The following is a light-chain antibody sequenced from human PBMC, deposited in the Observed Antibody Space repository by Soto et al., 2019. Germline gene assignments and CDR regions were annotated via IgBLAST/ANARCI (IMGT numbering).Light chain of an antibody. Sequence: EIVLTQSPGTLSLSPGERATLSCRASQRVGTRFLAWYQQKPGQAPRRLIYGASSRATGIPDRFSGSGSGTDCTLSVRRLEPEDFAVYYCQQYDSSLPRTFGPGTKVELK. CDR2: GAS. J-gene: IGKJ1*01. CDR1: QRVGTRF. CDR3: QQYDSSLPRT. V-gene: IGKV3-20*01.